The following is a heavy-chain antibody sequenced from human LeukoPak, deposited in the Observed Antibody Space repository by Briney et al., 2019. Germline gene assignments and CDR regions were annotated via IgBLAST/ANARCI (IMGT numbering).Heavy chain of an antibody. CDR3: ATGAGYYYYMDV. D-gene: IGHD4-17*01. Sequence: ASVEVSCKASGYTFTGYYMHWVRQAPGQGLEWMGWINPNSGGTNYAQKFQGRVTMTRDTSISTAYMELSRLRSDDTAVYYCATGAGYYYYMDVWGKGTTVTISS. CDR1: GYTFTGYY. CDR2: INPNSGGT. J-gene: IGHJ6*03. V-gene: IGHV1-2*02.